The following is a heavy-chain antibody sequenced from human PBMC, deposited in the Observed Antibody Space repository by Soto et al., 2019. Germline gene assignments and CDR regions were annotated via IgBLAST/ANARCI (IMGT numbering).Heavy chain of an antibody. J-gene: IGHJ5*02. CDR1: GGSISSYY. V-gene: IGHV4-59*08. CDR3: ARSHYDILTGPFNWFDP. D-gene: IGHD3-9*01. Sequence: SETLSLTCTVYGGSISSYYWSWIRQPPVKGLEWIGYIYYSGSTNYNPSRKSRVTISVDTSKNQFSLKLSSVTAADTAVYYCARSHYDILTGPFNWFDPWGQGTLVTVS. CDR2: IYYSGST.